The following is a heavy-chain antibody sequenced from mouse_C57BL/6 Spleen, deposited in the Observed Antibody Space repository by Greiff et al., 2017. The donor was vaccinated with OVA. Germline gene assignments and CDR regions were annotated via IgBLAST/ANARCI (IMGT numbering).Heavy chain of an antibody. J-gene: IGHJ2*01. Sequence: QVQLKQPGAELVKPGASVKLSCKASGYTFTSYWMQWVKQRPGQGLEWIGEIDPSDSYTTYNQKFKGKATLTVDTSSSTAYMQLSSLTSEDSAVYYCARRPFDYWGQGTTLTVSS. CDR2: IDPSDSYT. V-gene: IGHV1-50*01. CDR1: GYTFTSYW. CDR3: ARRPFDY.